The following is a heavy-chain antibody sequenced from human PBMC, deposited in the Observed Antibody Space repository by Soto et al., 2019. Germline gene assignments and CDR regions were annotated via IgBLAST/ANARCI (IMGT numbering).Heavy chain of an antibody. CDR2: INPSGGST. CDR1: GYTFTSYY. D-gene: IGHD6-13*01. V-gene: IGHV1-46*04. Sequence: ASVKVSCKASGYTFTSYYMHWVRQAPGQGLEWMGIINPSGGSTSYADSVKGRFTISRDNSKNTLYLQVNSLRAEDTAVYYCARDQAAGGTISRYFQDWGQGTLVTVSS. J-gene: IGHJ1*01. CDR3: ARDQAAGGTISRYFQD.